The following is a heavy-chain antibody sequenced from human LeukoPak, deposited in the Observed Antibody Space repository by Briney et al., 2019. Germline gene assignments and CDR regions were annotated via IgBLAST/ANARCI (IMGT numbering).Heavy chain of an antibody. Sequence: SVKVSCKASGGTFSSYAISWVRQAPGQGLEWMGGIIPIFGTANYAQRFQGRVTITADKSTSIAYMELNSLRSEDTAVYYCARGVLYGDYGGGDGFDIWGQGTMVSVSS. V-gene: IGHV1-69*06. CDR3: ARGVLYGDYGGGDGFDI. CDR1: GGTFSSYA. D-gene: IGHD4-17*01. J-gene: IGHJ3*02. CDR2: IIPIFGTA.